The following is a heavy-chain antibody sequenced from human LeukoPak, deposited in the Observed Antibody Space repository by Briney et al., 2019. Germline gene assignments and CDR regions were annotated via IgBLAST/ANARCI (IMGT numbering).Heavy chain of an antibody. Sequence: PGGSLRLSCAASGFTFSSYSMNWVRQAPGKGLEWVSYISRSSSTIYYADSVKGRFTISRDNAKNSLYLQMNSLRAEDTAVYYCARDRPPDYWGQGTLVTVSS. CDR1: GFTFSSYS. J-gene: IGHJ4*02. CDR3: ARDRPPDY. V-gene: IGHV3-48*01. CDR2: ISRSSSTI.